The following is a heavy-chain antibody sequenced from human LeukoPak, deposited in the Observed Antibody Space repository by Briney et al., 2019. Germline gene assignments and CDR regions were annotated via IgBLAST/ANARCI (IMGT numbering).Heavy chain of an antibody. CDR2: IWYDGSNK. CDR1: GFTFSDYY. Sequence: GGSLRLSCAASGFTFSDYYMSWIRQAPGKGLEWVAVIWYDGSNKYYADSVKGRFTISRDNSKNTLYLQMNSLRAEDTAVYYCARAGSGWQNDYWGQGTLVTVSS. CDR3: ARAGSGWQNDY. J-gene: IGHJ4*02. V-gene: IGHV3-33*08. D-gene: IGHD6-19*01.